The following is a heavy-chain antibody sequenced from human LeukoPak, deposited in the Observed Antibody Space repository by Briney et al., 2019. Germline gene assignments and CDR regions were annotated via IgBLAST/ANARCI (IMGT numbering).Heavy chain of an antibody. Sequence: GGSLRLSCAASRFTLDDYAIHWVRQAPGKGLEWVSGINWNSGIIVYEDSVKGRFTISRDNAKNSLYLQMNSLRAEDTAVYYCAKSIYCSSTSCSYYYYYYMDVWGKGTTVTVSS. CDR2: INWNSGII. D-gene: IGHD2-2*01. V-gene: IGHV3-9*01. CDR3: AKSIYCSSTSCSYYYYYYMDV. CDR1: RFTLDDYA. J-gene: IGHJ6*03.